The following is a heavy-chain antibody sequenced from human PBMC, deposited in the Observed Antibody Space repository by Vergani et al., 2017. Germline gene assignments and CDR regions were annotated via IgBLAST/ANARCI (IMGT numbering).Heavy chain of an antibody. CDR1: GGTFSSYA. Sequence: QVQLVQSGAEVKKPGSSVKVSCKASGGTFSSYAISWVRQAPGQGLEWMGGIIPIFGKANYAQKFQGRVTITADESTSTAYMELSSLRSEDTAVYYCARGWYGGYVPREYYFDYWGQGTLVTVSS. J-gene: IGHJ4*02. V-gene: IGHV1-69*01. CDR3: ARGWYGGYVPREYYFDY. D-gene: IGHD5-12*01. CDR2: IIPIFGKA.